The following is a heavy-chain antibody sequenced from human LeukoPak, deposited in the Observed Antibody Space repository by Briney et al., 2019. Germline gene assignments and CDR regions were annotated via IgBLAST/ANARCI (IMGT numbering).Heavy chain of an antibody. CDR3: AKEDGPDYYYYMDV. Sequence: GGSLRLSCAASGFTFSSYGMHWVRQAPGKGLEWVAVISYDGSNKYYADSVKGRFTISRDNSKNTLYLQMNSLRAEDTGVYYCAKEDGPDYYYYMDVWGKGTTVTVSS. CDR1: GFTFSSYG. J-gene: IGHJ6*03. CDR2: ISYDGSNK. V-gene: IGHV3-30*18.